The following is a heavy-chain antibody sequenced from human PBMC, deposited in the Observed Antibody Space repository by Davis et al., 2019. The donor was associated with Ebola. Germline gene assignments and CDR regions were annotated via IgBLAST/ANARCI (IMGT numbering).Heavy chain of an antibody. Sequence: GESLKISCAASGFTFSSYEMNWVRQAPGKGLEWVANIKQDGSEKYYVDSVKGRFTISRDNAKNSLYLQMNSLRAEDTAVYYCASSRYRFLEWLLYNWFDPWGQGTLVTVSS. CDR1: GFTFSSYE. J-gene: IGHJ5*02. V-gene: IGHV3-7*03. CDR3: ASSRYRFLEWLLYNWFDP. CDR2: IKQDGSEK. D-gene: IGHD3-3*01.